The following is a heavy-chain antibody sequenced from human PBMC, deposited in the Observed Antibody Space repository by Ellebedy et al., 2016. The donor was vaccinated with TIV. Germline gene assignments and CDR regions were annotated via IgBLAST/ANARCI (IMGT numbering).Heavy chain of an antibody. J-gene: IGHJ6*02. V-gene: IGHV3-30*04. CDR1: GFTFSHHA. Sequence: GGSLRLSSAASGFTFSHHAFYWVRQAPGKGLEWVTIISYDGNNKFYLDSVEGRFSISRDDSKNTLYLQMNSLRPEDTAVYYCSREGLEAGMDLWGQGTTVIVSS. CDR2: ISYDGNNK. CDR3: SREGLEAGMDL.